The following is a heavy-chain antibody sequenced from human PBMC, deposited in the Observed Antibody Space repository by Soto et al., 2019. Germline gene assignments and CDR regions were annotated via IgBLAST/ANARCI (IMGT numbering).Heavy chain of an antibody. D-gene: IGHD3-22*01. Sequence: QVQLVESGGGVVQPGRSLRLSCSASGFTFSPYVLHWVRQAPGKGLEWVAVMSSDGTYKYYADSVKGRFTISRDNSKNTLYLQLNGLRAEDTAVYYCARGRTMRVGVGDYFEYWAREPWSPSPQ. CDR3: ARGRTMRVGVGDYFEY. CDR2: MSSDGTYK. CDR1: GFTFSPYV. J-gene: IGHJ4*02. V-gene: IGHV3-30-3*01.